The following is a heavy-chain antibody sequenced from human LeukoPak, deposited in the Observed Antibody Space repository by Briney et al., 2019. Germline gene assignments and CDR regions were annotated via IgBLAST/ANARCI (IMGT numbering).Heavy chain of an antibody. D-gene: IGHD2-21*02. Sequence: GGSLRLSCAASGFTFSSYAMHWVRQAPGKGLEWVAVISYDGSNKYYADSVKGRFTISRDNSKNTLYLQMNSLRAEDTAVYYCARASCGGDCYPSDYWGQGTLVTVSS. CDR1: GFTFSSYA. V-gene: IGHV3-30-3*01. CDR2: ISYDGSNK. J-gene: IGHJ4*02. CDR3: ARASCGGDCYPSDY.